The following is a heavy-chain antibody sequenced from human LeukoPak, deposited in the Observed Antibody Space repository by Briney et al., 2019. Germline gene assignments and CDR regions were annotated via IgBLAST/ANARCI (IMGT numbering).Heavy chain of an antibody. CDR1: GYTFTSYG. Sequence: GASVKVSCKASGYTFTSYGISWVRQAPGQGLEWMGWISAYNGNTNYAQKLQGRVTMTRDTSTSTVYMDLSSLRSEDTAVYYCARDLSHRYYHSTGYAFDYWGQGTLVTVSS. V-gene: IGHV1-18*01. CDR3: ARDLSHRYYHSTGYAFDY. J-gene: IGHJ4*02. D-gene: IGHD3-22*01. CDR2: ISAYNGNT.